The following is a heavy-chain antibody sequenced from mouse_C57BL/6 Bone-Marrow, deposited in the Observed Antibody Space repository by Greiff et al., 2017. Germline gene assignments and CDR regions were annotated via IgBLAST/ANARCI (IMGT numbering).Heavy chain of an antibody. CDR1: GFTFSSYG. V-gene: IGHV5-6*01. D-gene: IGHD2-5*01. CDR3: ASLSNYYAMDY. Sequence: VQLKESGGDLVKPGGSLKLSCAASGFTFSSYGMSWVRQTPDKRLEWVATISSGGSYTYYPDSVKGRFTISRDNAKNTLYLQMSSLKSEDTAMYYCASLSNYYAMDYWGQGTSVTVSS. CDR2: ISSGGSYT. J-gene: IGHJ4*01.